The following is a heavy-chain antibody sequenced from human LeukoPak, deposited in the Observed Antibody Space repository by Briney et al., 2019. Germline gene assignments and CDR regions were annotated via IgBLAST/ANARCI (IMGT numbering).Heavy chain of an antibody. CDR3: ARGLRRSQWLSFDP. D-gene: IGHD3-22*01. V-gene: IGHV4-34*01. J-gene: IGHJ5*02. Sequence: PSETLSLTCAVYGGSFSGYYWSWIRKPPGKGLEWIGEINHSGSTNYNPSLKSRVTISVDTSKNQFSLKLSSVTAADTAVYYCARGLRRSQWLSFDPWGQGTLVTVSS. CDR1: GGSFSGYY. CDR2: INHSGST.